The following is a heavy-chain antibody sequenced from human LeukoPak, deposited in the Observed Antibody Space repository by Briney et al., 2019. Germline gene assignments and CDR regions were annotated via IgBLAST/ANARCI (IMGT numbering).Heavy chain of an antibody. CDR2: IRQDGNEI. J-gene: IGHJ5*02. CDR1: GFSFRNSW. V-gene: IGHV3-7*01. CDR3: ATLNWDDGVVSGFDR. Sequence: PGGSLRLSYAASGFSFRNSWMSWVRLAPGKGLEWVASIRQDGNEIYYMDSVKGRFTISRDNAKKSLYLQMNLLRAEDTAVYYCATLNWDDGVVSGFDRWGQGILVTVSS. D-gene: IGHD2-2*01.